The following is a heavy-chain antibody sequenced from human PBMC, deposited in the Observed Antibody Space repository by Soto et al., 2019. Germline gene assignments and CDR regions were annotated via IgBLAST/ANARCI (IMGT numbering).Heavy chain of an antibody. D-gene: IGHD4-17*01. CDR2: ASPDGTTT. V-gene: IGHV3-74*01. Sequence: LRLSCAASGFTFSGFWMHWVRQAPGKGLVWVSRASPDGTTTSYADSVKGRFTISRDNAKNTLYMQMNGLRAEDTAVYYCTRHGPGDYFLFDPWGQGTLVTVSS. J-gene: IGHJ5*02. CDR1: GFTFSGFW. CDR3: TRHGPGDYFLFDP.